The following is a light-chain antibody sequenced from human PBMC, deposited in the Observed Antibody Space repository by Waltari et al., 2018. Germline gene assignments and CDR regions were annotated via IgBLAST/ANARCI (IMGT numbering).Light chain of an antibody. CDR2: DFR. V-gene: IGLV2-14*03. Sequence: QSALTQPASVSGSPGQSITISCTGTTYDIGYYDYVSWYQQHLGRAPKLISYDFRARPSGVSDRFTGSKSGNTASLIISGLQADDEADYYCSSHTTRSTWVFGGGTKLTVL. J-gene: IGLJ3*02. CDR3: SSHTTRSTWV. CDR1: TYDIGYYDY.